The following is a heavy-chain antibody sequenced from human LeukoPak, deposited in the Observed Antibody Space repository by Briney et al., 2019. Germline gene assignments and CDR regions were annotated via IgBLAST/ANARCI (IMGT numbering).Heavy chain of an antibody. CDR2: IIPIFGTA. V-gene: IGHV1-69*05. Sequence: SVKVSCRASGGTFSSYAISWVRQAPGQGLERMGGIIPIFGTANYAQKFQGRVTITTDESTSTAYMELSSLRSEDTAVYYCARESAAISYFDYWGQGTLVTVSS. CDR3: ARESAAISYFDY. J-gene: IGHJ4*02. D-gene: IGHD2-2*01. CDR1: GGTFSSYA.